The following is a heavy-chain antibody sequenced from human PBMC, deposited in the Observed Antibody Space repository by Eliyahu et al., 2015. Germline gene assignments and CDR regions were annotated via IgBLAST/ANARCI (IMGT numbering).Heavy chain of an antibody. J-gene: IGHJ4*02. V-gene: IGHV4-34*01. CDR2: INHSGST. D-gene: IGHD6-13*01. CDR1: GGSFSGYY. CDR3: ARGGGKRIAAAGTGGGLVY. Sequence: QVQLQQWGAGLLKPSETLSLTCAVYGGSFSGYYWSWIRQPPGKGLEWIGEINHSGSTNYNPSLKSRVTISVDTSKNQFSLKLSSVTAADTAVYYCARGGGKRIAAAGTGGGLVYWGQGTLVTVSS.